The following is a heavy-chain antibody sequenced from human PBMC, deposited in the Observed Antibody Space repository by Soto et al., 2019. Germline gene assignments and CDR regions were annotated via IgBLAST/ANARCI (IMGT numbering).Heavy chain of an antibody. CDR3: ARPHYYDSSGYYYDY. CDR1: GYSFTSYW. CDR2: IYPGDSDT. Sequence: PVASLTLSCKVSGYSFTSYWIGWVRQMPGKGLEWMGIIYPGDSDTRYSPSFQGQVTISADKSISTAYLQWSSLKASDTAMYYCARPHYYDSSGYYYDYWGQGTLVTVSS. D-gene: IGHD3-22*01. V-gene: IGHV5-51*01. J-gene: IGHJ4*02.